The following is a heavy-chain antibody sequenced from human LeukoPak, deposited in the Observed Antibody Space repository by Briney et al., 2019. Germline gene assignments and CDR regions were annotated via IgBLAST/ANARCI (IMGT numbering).Heavy chain of an antibody. CDR3: AREFDVADDAFDI. D-gene: IGHD6-19*01. CDR1: GFTFSSYW. Sequence: GGSLRLSCAASGFTFSSYWMHWVRQAPGKGLEWVSSISSSSSYIYYADSVKGRFTISRDNAKNSLYLQMNSLRAEDTAVYYCAREFDVADDAFDIWGQGTMVTVSS. CDR2: ISSSSSYI. V-gene: IGHV3-21*01. J-gene: IGHJ3*02.